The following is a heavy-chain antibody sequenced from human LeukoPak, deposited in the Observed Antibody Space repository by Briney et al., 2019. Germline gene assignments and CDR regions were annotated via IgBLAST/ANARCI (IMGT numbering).Heavy chain of an antibody. D-gene: IGHD3-3*01. CDR1: GGTFSSYA. Sequence: SVKVSCKASGGTFSSYAISWMRQAPGQGLEWVGGIIPIFGTANYEQKFQGRVTITADESTSTAYMELSSLRSEDTAVYYCARGINTDYDFWSGYFTPFDYWGQGTLVTVSS. J-gene: IGHJ4*02. CDR3: ARGINTDYDFWSGYFTPFDY. CDR2: IIPIFGTA. V-gene: IGHV1-69*01.